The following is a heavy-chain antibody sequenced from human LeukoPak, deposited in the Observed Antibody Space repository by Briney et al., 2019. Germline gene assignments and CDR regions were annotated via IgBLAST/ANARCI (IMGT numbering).Heavy chain of an antibody. V-gene: IGHV5-51*01. CDR2: IYPGDSDT. Sequence: ESLKFSCKGSGYSFTSYWIGWVRQMPGKGLEWMGIIYPGDSDTRYSPSFQGQVTISADKSISTAYLQWSSLKASDTAMYYYARRLNQSFSDPWGQGTLVTVSS. J-gene: IGHJ5*02. CDR1: GYSFTSYW. CDR3: ARRLNQSFSDP.